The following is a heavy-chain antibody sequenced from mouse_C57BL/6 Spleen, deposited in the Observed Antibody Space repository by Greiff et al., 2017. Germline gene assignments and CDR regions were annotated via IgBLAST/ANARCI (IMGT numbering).Heavy chain of an antibody. J-gene: IGHJ2*01. CDR3: ARVRTYYGSLDY. Sequence: EVQVVESEGGLVQPGSSMKLSCTASGFTFSDYYMAWVRQVPEKGLEWVANINYDGSSTYYLDSLKSRFIISRDNAKNILYLQMSSLKSEDTATYYCARVRTYYGSLDYWGQGTTLTVSS. V-gene: IGHV5-16*01. CDR1: GFTFSDYY. CDR2: INYDGSST. D-gene: IGHD1-1*01.